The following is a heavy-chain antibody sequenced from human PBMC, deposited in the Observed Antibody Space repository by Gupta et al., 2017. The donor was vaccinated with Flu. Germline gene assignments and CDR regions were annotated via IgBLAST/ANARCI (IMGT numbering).Heavy chain of an antibody. D-gene: IGHD5-18*01. Sequence: GKGLEGVSAIGTAGDTYYPASMKGRVIISRENAKNSLYLQMNSLKVGDTAVYYCARAGGYSYGSIYYYYGMDAWGQGTTVTVSS. CDR3: ARAGGYSYGSIYYYYGMDA. CDR2: IGTAGDT. J-gene: IGHJ6*02. V-gene: IGHV3-13*01.